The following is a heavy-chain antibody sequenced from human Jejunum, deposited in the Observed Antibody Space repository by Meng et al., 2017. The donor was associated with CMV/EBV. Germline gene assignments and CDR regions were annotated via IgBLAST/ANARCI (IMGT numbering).Heavy chain of an antibody. J-gene: IGHJ4*02. D-gene: IGHD2-15*01. CDR1: GFTFSSHS. Sequence: LRLSCSASGFTFSSHSMSWVRQAPGKGLKWVASITGSGGNTYYADSVKGRFTISRDNSKNTLYLQMNSLRADDTAVYYCARLSDSWGQGTRVTVSS. CDR3: ARLSDS. CDR2: ITGSGGNT. V-gene: IGHV3-23*01.